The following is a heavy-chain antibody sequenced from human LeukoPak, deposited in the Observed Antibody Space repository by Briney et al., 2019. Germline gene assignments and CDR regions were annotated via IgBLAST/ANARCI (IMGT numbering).Heavy chain of an antibody. CDR3: ARYCSSTSCYRPP. CDR2: IKSKIDGGTT. CDR1: GFSFTNAW. V-gene: IGHV3-15*01. J-gene: IGHJ5*02. Sequence: GGSLRLSCAASGFSFTNAWMSWVRQAPGKGLEWVGRIKSKIDGGTTDYAAPVKGRFTISRDDSKTTLYLQMNSLKTEDTAVYYCARYCSSTSCYRPPWGQGALVTVSS. D-gene: IGHD2-2*02.